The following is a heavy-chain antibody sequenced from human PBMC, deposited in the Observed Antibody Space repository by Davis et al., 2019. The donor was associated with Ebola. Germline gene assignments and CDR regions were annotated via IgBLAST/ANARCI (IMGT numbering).Heavy chain of an antibody. CDR1: GFTFSSYE. CDR2: IKQDGSEK. D-gene: IGHD3-3*01. J-gene: IGHJ4*02. Sequence: GESLKISCAASGFTFSSYEMNWVRQAPGKGLEWVANIKQDGSEKYYVDSVKGRFTISRDNAKNSLYLQMNSLRAEDTAVYYCARARTYYDFWSGYYGFDYWGQGTLVTVSS. V-gene: IGHV3-7*01. CDR3: ARARTYYDFWSGYYGFDY.